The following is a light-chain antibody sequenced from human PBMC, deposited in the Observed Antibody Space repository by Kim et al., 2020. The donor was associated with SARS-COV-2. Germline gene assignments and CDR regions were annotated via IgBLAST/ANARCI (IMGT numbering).Light chain of an antibody. J-gene: IGKJ4*01. Sequence: DIQMTQSPSTLSASLGDRVTITCRASQSISRELARYQQKPGKAPKFLIYQASSLESGVPSRFSGSGSGTEFTLTISSLQPDDSATYYCHQYDSYPLTFGGGTKVEIK. CDR1: QSISRE. CDR2: QAS. V-gene: IGKV1-5*03. CDR3: HQYDSYPLT.